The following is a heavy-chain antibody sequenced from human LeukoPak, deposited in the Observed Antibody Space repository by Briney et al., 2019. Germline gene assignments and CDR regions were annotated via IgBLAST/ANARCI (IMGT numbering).Heavy chain of an antibody. CDR2: IYYSGST. D-gene: IGHD5-24*01. CDR1: GGSISSYY. CDR3: ARDRGDGYNAFDI. J-gene: IGHJ3*02. V-gene: IGHV4-59*01. Sequence: SETLSLTCTVSGGSISSYYWSWIRQPPGKGLEWIGYIYYSGSTNYNPSLKSRVTISVDTSKNQFSLKLSSVTAADTAVYYCARDRGDGYNAFDIWGQGTMVTVSS.